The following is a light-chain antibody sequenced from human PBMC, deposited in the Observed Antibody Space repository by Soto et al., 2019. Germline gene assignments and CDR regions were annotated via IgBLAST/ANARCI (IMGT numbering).Light chain of an antibody. V-gene: IGLV2-23*01. CDR1: SSDVGNYNL. CDR2: EGG. Sequence: QSALTQPASVSGSPGQSITISCTGTSSDVGNYNLVSWYQQYPGKAPKLMIYEGGKRPSGVSNRFSGSKSGNMASLTISGLQAEDEADYYCCSFALRSTLIFGGGTKLTVL. J-gene: IGLJ2*01. CDR3: CSFALRSTLI.